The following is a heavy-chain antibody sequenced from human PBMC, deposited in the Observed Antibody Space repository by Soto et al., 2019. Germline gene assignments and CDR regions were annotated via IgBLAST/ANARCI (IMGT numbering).Heavy chain of an antibody. D-gene: IGHD2-2*01. Sequence: QVQLVQSGAEVKKPGSSVKVSCKASGGTFSTYTFTWVRQAPGQGLEWMGRIIPSIDVANYAQTFQGRVTITADKSASTVYMEMSSLRSDDTAVYYCARAETTNGWVPGPLELWGQGTMVTVSS. V-gene: IGHV1-69*02. CDR3: ARAETTNGWVPGPLEL. CDR1: GGTFSTYT. CDR2: IIPSIDVA. J-gene: IGHJ3*01.